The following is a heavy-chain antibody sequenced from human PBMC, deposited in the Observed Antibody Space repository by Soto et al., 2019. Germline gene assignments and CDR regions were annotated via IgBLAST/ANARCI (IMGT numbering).Heavy chain of an antibody. J-gene: IGHJ3*02. CDR1: GFTFSNAW. V-gene: IGHV3-15*01. D-gene: IGHD1-26*01. CDR2: IKSKSDGGTT. Sequence: PGGSLRLSCAASGFTFSNAWMNWVRQAPGKGLEWVGRIKSKSDGGTTDYAAPVQGRFIVSRGDSKNTLYLQMQSLRTEDTAVYYCATDPFSGSYYGFYIWGQGTMVTVSS. CDR3: ATDPFSGSYYGFYI.